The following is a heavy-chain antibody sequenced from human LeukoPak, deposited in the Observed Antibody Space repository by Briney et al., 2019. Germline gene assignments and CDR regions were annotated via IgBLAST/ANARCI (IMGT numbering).Heavy chain of an antibody. Sequence: PGGSLRLSCAASGFTFSSYAMSWVRQAPGKGLEWVSGISGDGDSTYNADSVKGRFTISRDNSKNTLYLQMNSLRAEDTAVYYCAKDGVGGYAYGDYYYYYMDVWGKGPRSPSP. CDR2: ISGDGDST. J-gene: IGHJ6*03. V-gene: IGHV3-23*01. CDR3: AKDGVGGYAYGDYYYYYMDV. CDR1: GFTFSSYA. D-gene: IGHD5-18*01.